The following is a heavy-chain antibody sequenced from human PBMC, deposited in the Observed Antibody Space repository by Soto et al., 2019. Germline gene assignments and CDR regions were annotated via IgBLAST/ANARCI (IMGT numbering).Heavy chain of an antibody. CDR1: GYTFTSYG. CDR2: ISAYNGNT. J-gene: IGHJ4*02. V-gene: IGHV1-18*01. Sequence: QVQLVQSGAEVKKPGASVKVSCKASGYTFTSYGISWVRQAPGQGLEWMGWISAYNGNTNYAQKLQGRVTMTTDTTXXTXYXXLRSLRSDDTAVYYCARTTMGYCSGGSCYLHRLDYWGQGTLVTVSS. D-gene: IGHD2-15*01. CDR3: ARTTMGYCSGGSCYLHRLDY.